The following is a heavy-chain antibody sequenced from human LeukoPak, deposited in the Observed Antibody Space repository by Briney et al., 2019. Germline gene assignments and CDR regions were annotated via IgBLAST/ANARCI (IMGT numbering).Heavy chain of an antibody. CDR1: GYTLTELS. Sequence: ASVKVSCKVSGYTLTELSMHWVRQAPGKGLEWMGGFDPEDGETIYAQKFQGRVTMTEDTSTGTAYMELSSLRSEDTAVYYCATVLAGVVISYFDYWGQGTLVTVSS. V-gene: IGHV1-24*01. CDR2: FDPEDGET. CDR3: ATVLAGVVISYFDY. J-gene: IGHJ4*02. D-gene: IGHD3-3*01.